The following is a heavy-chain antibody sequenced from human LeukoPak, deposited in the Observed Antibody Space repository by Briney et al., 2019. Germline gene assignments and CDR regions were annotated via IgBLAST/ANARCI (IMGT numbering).Heavy chain of an antibody. D-gene: IGHD4-23*01. CDR2: IYTTEST. CDR3: AREGDYGGPLRSFYYMDV. CDR1: GGYIGSYY. J-gene: IGHJ6*03. Sequence: PSETLSLTCTVSGGYIGSYYWSWIRQPAGKGLEWIGRIYTTESTNYNPSLKSRVTMSVDMSTNQLPLKLSSVTAADTAVYYCAREGDYGGPLRSFYYMDVWGKGTTVTVSS. V-gene: IGHV4-4*07.